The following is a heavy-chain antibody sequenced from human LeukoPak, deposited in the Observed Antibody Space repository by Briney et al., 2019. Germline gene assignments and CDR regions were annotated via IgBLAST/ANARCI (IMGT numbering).Heavy chain of an antibody. V-gene: IGHV4-4*02. CDR3: ARDWAVAGTSQGENPGYYYYYMDV. CDR1: GGSISSSTW. J-gene: IGHJ6*03. Sequence: SGTLSLTCTVSGGSISSSTWWSWVRQPPGKGLECIGEIHHSGTTNYNPSLKGRVTISIDKSKNQFSLKLNSVTAADTAVYYCARDWAVAGTSQGENPGYYYYYMDVWGKGTTVTISS. D-gene: IGHD6-19*01. CDR2: IHHSGTT.